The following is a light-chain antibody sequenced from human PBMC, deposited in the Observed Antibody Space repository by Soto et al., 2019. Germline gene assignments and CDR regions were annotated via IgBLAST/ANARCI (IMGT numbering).Light chain of an antibody. CDR3: CSYTTTSTLV. Sequence: QSALTQPASVSGSPGQSITISCTGTSSDVGAYNYVSWYQQHPGKAPKLMIYEVSNRPSGVSNRFSGSKSCNTASLTISGLQAVDEADFYCCSYTTTSTLVFGGGTKLTFL. CDR2: EVS. V-gene: IGLV2-14*01. CDR1: SSDVGAYNY. J-gene: IGLJ3*02.